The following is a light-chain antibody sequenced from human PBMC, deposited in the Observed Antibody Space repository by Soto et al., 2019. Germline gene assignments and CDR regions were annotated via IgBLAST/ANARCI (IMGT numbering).Light chain of an antibody. CDR1: QSIGGS. CDR2: KTS. CDR3: QQHESYPRT. J-gene: IGKJ1*01. Sequence: DIQMTQSPSTLSASVGDRVTITCRASQSIGGSLAWYQQKPGKTPKFLIYKTSSLQSGVPSRFSGSVSGTEFTLTISGLQPDDLAIYYCQQHESYPRTFGQGPKVEL. V-gene: IGKV1-5*03.